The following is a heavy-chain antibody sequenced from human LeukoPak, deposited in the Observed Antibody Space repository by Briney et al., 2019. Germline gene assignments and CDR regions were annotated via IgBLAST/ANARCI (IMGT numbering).Heavy chain of an antibody. Sequence: GGSLRLSCAASGFTFSSYAMSWVRQAPGKGLEWVSAISGSGGSTYYADSVKGRFTISRDNSKNTLYLQMNSLRAEDTAAYYCARDMGIVGATIGGAFDIWGQGTMVTVSS. D-gene: IGHD1-26*01. CDR2: ISGSGGST. V-gene: IGHV3-23*01. CDR1: GFTFSSYA. CDR3: ARDMGIVGATIGGAFDI. J-gene: IGHJ3*02.